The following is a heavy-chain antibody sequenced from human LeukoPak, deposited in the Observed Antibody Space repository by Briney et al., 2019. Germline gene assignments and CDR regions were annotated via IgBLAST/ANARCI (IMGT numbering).Heavy chain of an antibody. V-gene: IGHV3-30*18. Sequence: GGSLRLSCAASGFTFSSYGMHWVRQAPGKGLEWVAVISYDGSNKYYADSVKGRFTISRDNSKNTLYLQMNSLRAEDTAVYYCAKGDYFDYWGRGTLVTVSS. CDR3: AKGDYFDY. CDR2: ISYDGSNK. CDR1: GFTFSSYG. J-gene: IGHJ4*02.